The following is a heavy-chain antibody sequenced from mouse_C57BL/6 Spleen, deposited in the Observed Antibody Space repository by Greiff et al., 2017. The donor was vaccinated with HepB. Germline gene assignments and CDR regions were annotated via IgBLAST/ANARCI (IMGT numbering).Heavy chain of an antibody. D-gene: IGHD1-1*01. J-gene: IGHJ1*03. CDR1: GYSITSGYY. CDR3: ARGGGSSYGYFDV. V-gene: IGHV3-6*01. CDR2: ISYDGSN. Sequence: EVKLMESGPGLVKPSQSLSLTCSVTGYSITSGYYWNWIRQFPGNKLEWMGYISYDGSNNYNPSLKNRISITRDTSKNQFFLKLNSVTTEDTATYYCARGGGSSYGYFDVWGTGTTVTVSS.